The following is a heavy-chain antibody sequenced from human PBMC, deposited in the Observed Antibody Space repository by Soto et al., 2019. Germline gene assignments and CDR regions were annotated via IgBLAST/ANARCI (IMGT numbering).Heavy chain of an antibody. CDR3: ARDGEYCRYSRNGVFDY. J-gene: IGHJ4*02. CDR2: IIPILGIA. V-gene: IGHV1-69*08. CDR1: GGTFSSYT. Sequence: QVQLVQSGAEVKKPGSSVKVSCKASGGTFSSYTISWVRQAPGEGLEWMGRIIPILGIANYAQKFQGRVTITADNSTSTAYMELSSLRSEDTAVYFCARDGEYCRYSRNGVFDYCGQGTLVTVSS. D-gene: IGHD6-13*01.